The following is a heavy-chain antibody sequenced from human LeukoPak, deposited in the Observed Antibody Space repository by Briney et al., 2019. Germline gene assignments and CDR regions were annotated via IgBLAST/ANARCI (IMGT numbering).Heavy chain of an antibody. V-gene: IGHV4-59*08. CDR1: GGSISSYY. J-gene: IGHJ4*02. Sequence: SETLSLTCTVSGGSISSYYWSWIRQPPGKGLEWIGYIYYSGSTYYNPSLKSRVTISVDTSKNQFSLKLSSVTAADTAVYYCARVRGSGSPGRWGQGTLVTVSS. D-gene: IGHD3-10*01. CDR3: ARVRGSGSPGR. CDR2: IYYSGST.